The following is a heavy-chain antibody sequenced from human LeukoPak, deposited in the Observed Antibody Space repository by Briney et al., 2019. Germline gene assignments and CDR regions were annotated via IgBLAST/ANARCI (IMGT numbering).Heavy chain of an antibody. V-gene: IGHV4-59*01. CDR1: GGSISSYY. J-gene: IGHJ6*03. CDR2: IYYSGST. D-gene: IGHD5-24*01. CDR3: AREGRYRYGYNEYHSYMDI. Sequence: KPSETLSLTCTVSGGSISSYYWSWIRQPPGKGLEWIGYIYYSGSTNYNPSLKSRVTISVDTSKNQFSLKLSSVTAAETAVYYCAREGRYRYGYNEYHSYMDIWGKGTTVTVSS.